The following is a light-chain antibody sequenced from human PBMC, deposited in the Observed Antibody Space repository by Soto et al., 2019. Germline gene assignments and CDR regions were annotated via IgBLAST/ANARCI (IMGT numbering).Light chain of an antibody. Sequence: EIVLTQSPGTLSLSPGERATLSCRASQSVSSSFLAWYQQKVGQAPRLLIYGTSRRANGIPDRFSGSGSGTDFTLTISRLEPEDFAVYYCQQYDRSRTFGQGTKVELK. CDR1: QSVSSSF. J-gene: IGKJ1*01. CDR2: GTS. V-gene: IGKV3-20*01. CDR3: QQYDRSRT.